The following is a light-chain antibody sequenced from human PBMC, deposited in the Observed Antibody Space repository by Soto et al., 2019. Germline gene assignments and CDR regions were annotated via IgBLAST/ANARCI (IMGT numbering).Light chain of an antibody. Sequence: EIVLTQSPVTLSLSPGDRVTLSFRASQYINTRLAWYQHRPGQAPRLLIYQTSIRAAGIPARFSASGSGTDFTLTGSDVQPEDFALYHCHQRQSWPRTFGQRTKVDI. CDR2: QTS. CDR1: QYINTR. J-gene: IGKJ1*01. CDR3: HQRQSWPRT. V-gene: IGKV3-11*01.